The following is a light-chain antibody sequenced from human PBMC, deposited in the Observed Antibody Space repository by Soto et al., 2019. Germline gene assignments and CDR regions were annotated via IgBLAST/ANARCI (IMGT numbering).Light chain of an antibody. CDR3: QQSSNTPYT. CDR1: HTINTY. J-gene: IGKJ2*01. CDR2: TAS. Sequence: DIQMTQSPSSLSASVGDRVTITCRASHTINTYLNWYHQKPGKAPKLLISTASNLQSGAPSRFSGSGSGTDFTLTISSLQPEDFATYYCQQSSNTPYTFGQGTKLEIK. V-gene: IGKV1-39*01.